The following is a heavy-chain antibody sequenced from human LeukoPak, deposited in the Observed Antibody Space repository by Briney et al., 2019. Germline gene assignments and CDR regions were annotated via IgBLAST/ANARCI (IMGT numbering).Heavy chain of an antibody. V-gene: IGHV4-39*07. Sequence: SETLSLTCTVSGGSVSRNSDYWGWIRQPPGKGLEWIGSIYYGGSTYYNPSLKSRVTISVDTSKNQFSLKLSSVTAADTAVYYCASGTAPGIYNWFDPWGQGTLVTVSS. CDR3: ASGTAPGIYNWFDP. CDR2: IYYGGST. D-gene: IGHD6-13*01. CDR1: GGSVSRNSDY. J-gene: IGHJ5*02.